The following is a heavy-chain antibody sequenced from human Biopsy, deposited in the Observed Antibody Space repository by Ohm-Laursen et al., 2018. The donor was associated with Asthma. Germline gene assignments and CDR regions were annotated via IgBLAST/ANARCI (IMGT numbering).Heavy chain of an antibody. Sequence: SETLSLTCIVSGDAMSTSGSYWGWIRQSPGKGLEWIGSIYYSGRTYYNPSLKSRVTISEDTSKNHFSLKVTSVTAADTAVYYCARTVSSSSYWYFDLWGRGDLVTVSS. CDR1: GDAMSTSGSY. D-gene: IGHD6-6*01. V-gene: IGHV4-39*02. CDR2: IYYSGRT. J-gene: IGHJ2*01. CDR3: ARTVSSSSYWYFDL.